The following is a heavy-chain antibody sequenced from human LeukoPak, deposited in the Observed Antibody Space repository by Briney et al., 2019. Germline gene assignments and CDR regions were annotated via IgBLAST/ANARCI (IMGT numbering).Heavy chain of an antibody. V-gene: IGHV3-23*01. CDR2: VSGSGGST. CDR1: GFTFNNYD. J-gene: IGHJ4*02. CDR3: VKDASSGTYYDY. Sequence: GGSLRLSCVASGFTFNNYDMSWVRQVQGKGLEWVSAVSGSGGSTYYADSVKGRFSISRDNSRNTLYLQMNSLRAEDMAVYYCVKDASSGTYYDYWGQGTLVTVSS. D-gene: IGHD1-26*01.